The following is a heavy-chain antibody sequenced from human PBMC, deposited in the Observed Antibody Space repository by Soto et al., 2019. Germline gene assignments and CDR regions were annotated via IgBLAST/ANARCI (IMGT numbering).Heavy chain of an antibody. CDR3: SKAGSSRNWFEP. V-gene: IGHV3-23*01. CDR2: ISGSGGST. Sequence: EVQLLESGGGLVKPGGSLRLSCAASGFTFSSYAMSWVRQAPGKGLEWVSAISGSGGSTYYADSVKGRFTISRDNSKNTLYLQMNSLRAEDTAVYYCSKAGSSRNWFEPWGQGTLVTVSS. D-gene: IGHD2-2*01. J-gene: IGHJ5*02. CDR1: GFTFSSYA.